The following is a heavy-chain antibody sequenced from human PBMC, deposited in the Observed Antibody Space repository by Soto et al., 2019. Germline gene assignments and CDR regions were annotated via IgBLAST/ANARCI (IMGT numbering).Heavy chain of an antibody. CDR3: ARGRGIAAAGWFDP. Sequence: ASVRVSCKASGYTFTSYDINWVRQATGQGLEWMGWMNPNSGNTGYPQKFQGRVTITRNTSISTAYMELSSLRSEDTAVYYCARGRGIAAAGWFDPWGQGTLVTVSS. CDR2: MNPNSGNT. J-gene: IGHJ5*02. V-gene: IGHV1-8*01. CDR1: GYTFTSYD. D-gene: IGHD6-13*01.